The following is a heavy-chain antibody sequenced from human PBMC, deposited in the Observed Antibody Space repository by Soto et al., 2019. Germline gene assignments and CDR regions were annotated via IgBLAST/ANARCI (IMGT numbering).Heavy chain of an antibody. J-gene: IGHJ4*02. CDR2: IFSSDSSA. D-gene: IGHD2-2*01. Sequence: PGESLKISCKASGFTFSSYSLGWVRHMPGKGLQWMGKIFSSDSSAKYSPSFVGQVTISVDRSINTAYLQWSSLKDSDTAIYYCGTWRGSSWFDYWGTGTLVTVSS. V-gene: IGHV5-51*01. CDR1: GFTFSSYS. CDR3: GTWRGSSWFDY.